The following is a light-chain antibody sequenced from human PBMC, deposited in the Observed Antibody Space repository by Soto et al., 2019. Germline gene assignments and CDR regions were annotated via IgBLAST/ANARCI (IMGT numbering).Light chain of an antibody. Sequence: EIVLTQSPATLSLSPGERATLSCRASQSVSTFLAWYQQKAGQAPRLLIYNASNRATGIPARFSGSGSGTEFTLTISSLEPEDFAVYYCQQYSRWPPLTFGGGTKVDIK. CDR2: NAS. V-gene: IGKV3-11*01. J-gene: IGKJ4*01. CDR1: QSVSTF. CDR3: QQYSRWPPLT.